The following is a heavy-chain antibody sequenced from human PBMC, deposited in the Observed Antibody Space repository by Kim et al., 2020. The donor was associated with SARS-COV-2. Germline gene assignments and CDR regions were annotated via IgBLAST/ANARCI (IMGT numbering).Heavy chain of an antibody. V-gene: IGHV5-51*01. CDR3: ARRGKMVDY. J-gene: IGHJ4*02. CDR2: SDT. Sequence: SDTRDSPSFQGQVTISADKSISTAYLQWSSLKASDTAMYYCARRGKMVDYWGQGTLVTVSS.